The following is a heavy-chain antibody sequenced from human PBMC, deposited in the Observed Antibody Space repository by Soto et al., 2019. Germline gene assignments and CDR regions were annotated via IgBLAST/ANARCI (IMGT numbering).Heavy chain of an antibody. V-gene: IGHV4-34*01. CDR2: INHSGST. CDR3: ARGSGSSGWSYYYYGMDV. Sequence: SETLSLTCAVYGGSFSGYYWSWSRQPPWKGLEWIGEINHSGSTNYNPSLKSRVTISVDTSKNQFSLKLSSVTAADTAVYYCARGSGSSGWSYYYYGMDVWGQGTTVTVSS. CDR1: GGSFSGYY. J-gene: IGHJ6*02. D-gene: IGHD6-19*01.